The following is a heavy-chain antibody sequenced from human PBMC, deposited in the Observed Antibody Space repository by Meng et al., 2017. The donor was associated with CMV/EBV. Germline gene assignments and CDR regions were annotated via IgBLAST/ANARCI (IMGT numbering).Heavy chain of an antibody. D-gene: IGHD4-17*01. CDR3: AILTSTVPR. Sequence: LSCAAYGFTFSRYWMHWVRQAPGKGLVWVSRINSDGSSIRYADSVKGRFTISRDNAKNTVYLQMDSLRAEDTAVYYCAILTSTVPRWGQGTLVTVSS. J-gene: IGHJ4*02. CDR1: GFTFSRYW. CDR2: INSDGSSI. V-gene: IGHV3-74*01.